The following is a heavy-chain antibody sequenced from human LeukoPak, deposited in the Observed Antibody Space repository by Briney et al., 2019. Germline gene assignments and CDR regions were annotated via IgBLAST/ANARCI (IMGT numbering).Heavy chain of an antibody. CDR3: AKVLWFGGDY. CDR1: GFTFDDYG. V-gene: IGHV3-30*02. Sequence: GGSLRLSCAASGFTFDDYGMSWVRQAPGKGLEWVAFIRYDGSNKYYADSVKGRFTISRDNSKNTLYLQMNSLRAEDTAVYYCAKVLWFGGDYWGQGTLVTVSS. CDR2: IRYDGSNK. D-gene: IGHD3-10*01. J-gene: IGHJ4*02.